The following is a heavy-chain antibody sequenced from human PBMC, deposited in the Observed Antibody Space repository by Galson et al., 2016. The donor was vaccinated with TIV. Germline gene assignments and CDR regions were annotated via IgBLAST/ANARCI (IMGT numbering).Heavy chain of an antibody. CDR1: GGSIVSTTYY. D-gene: IGHD3-16*01. V-gene: IGHV4-39*07. Sequence: SETLSLTCTVSGGSIVSTTYYWVWIRQPPGKGLEWIGSIYHAGSTYYNPSLKSRVTISVDTSKNQFSLKLRSVTAADTAVYYCAGLHWGVFGWQTDYWGKGAQVTVSS. CDR2: IYHAGST. J-gene: IGHJ4*02. CDR3: AGLHWGVFGWQTDY.